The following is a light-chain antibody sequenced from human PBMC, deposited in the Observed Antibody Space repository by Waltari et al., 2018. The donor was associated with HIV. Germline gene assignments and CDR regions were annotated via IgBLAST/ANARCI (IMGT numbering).Light chain of an antibody. CDR2: EVS. J-gene: IGLJ3*02. V-gene: IGLV2-23*02. CDR3: CSYVGSGTWV. CDR1: SRDL. Sequence: QSALTQPASVSGSPGQSITISCTGTSRDLVSWYPQHPDKAPKVMIFEVSKRPSGVSNRFSGSKSGNTASLTISGLQAEDEADYYCCSYVGSGTWVFGGGTKLTVL.